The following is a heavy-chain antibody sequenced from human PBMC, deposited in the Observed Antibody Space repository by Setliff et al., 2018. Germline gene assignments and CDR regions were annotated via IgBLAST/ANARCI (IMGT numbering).Heavy chain of an antibody. CDR2: IYYSGST. J-gene: IGHJ6*02. CDR1: GGSISSGDYY. V-gene: IGHV4-30-4*08. CDR3: ARDKLSGYQVCYYYGMDV. D-gene: IGHD3-22*01. Sequence: PSETLSLTCTVSGGSISSGDYYWSWIRQPPGKGLEWIGYIYYSGSTYYNPSLKSRVTISVDTSKNQFSLKLSSVTAADTAVYYCARDKLSGYQVCYYYGMDVWGQGTTVTVSS.